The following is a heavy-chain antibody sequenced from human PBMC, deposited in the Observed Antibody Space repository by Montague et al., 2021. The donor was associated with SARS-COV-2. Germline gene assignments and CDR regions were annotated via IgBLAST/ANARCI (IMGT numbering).Heavy chain of an antibody. CDR3: AREGTTYYYDSSGYPYYYYYGMDV. V-gene: IGHV1-2*02. D-gene: IGHD3-22*01. CDR2: INPNSGGT. Sequence: SVKVSCKASGYTFTGYYMHWVRQAPGHGLEWMGWINPNSGGTNYAQKFQGRVTITRDTSISTAYMELSRLRSDDTAVYYCAREGTTYYYDSSGYPYYYYYGMDVWGQGTTVTVSS. J-gene: IGHJ6*02. CDR1: GYTFTGYY.